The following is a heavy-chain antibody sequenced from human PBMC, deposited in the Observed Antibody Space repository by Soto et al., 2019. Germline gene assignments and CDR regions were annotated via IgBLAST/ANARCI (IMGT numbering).Heavy chain of an antibody. D-gene: IGHD1-7*01. Sequence: GASAKVSCKTPAGTLSSHAISWVRQAPGQGLEWMGGIIPIFGTANYAQKFQGRVTITADESTSTAYMELSSLRSEDTAVYYCARETELGTPFDYWGQGTLVTVSS. CDR1: AGTLSSHA. CDR2: IIPIFGTA. J-gene: IGHJ4*02. V-gene: IGHV1-69*13. CDR3: ARETELGTPFDY.